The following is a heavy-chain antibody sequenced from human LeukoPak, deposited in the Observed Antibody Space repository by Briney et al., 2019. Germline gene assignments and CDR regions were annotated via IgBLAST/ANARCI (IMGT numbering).Heavy chain of an antibody. V-gene: IGHV1-2*02. J-gene: IGHJ4*02. D-gene: IGHD3-16*01. CDR1: GYTFTDYY. Sequence: ASVKVSCKASGYTFTDYYMHWVRQAPGQGLEWMGWINPNSGGTNYAQKFQGRVTMTRDTSISTAYMELSRLRSDDTAVYYCARGSHRLYDYVWGTYESKDYWGQGTLVTVSS. CDR2: INPNSGGT. CDR3: ARGSHRLYDYVWGTYESKDY.